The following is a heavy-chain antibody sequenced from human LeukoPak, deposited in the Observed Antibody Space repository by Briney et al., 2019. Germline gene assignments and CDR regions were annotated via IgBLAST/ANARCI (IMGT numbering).Heavy chain of an antibody. D-gene: IGHD6-13*01. CDR2: IRSKAYDEST. J-gene: IGHJ4*02. V-gene: IGHV3-49*03. Sequence: PGGSLRLSCTASGFTFSDYAMSWFRQAPGKGLEWVGFIRSKAYDESTQYAASVKGRFSISRDDSKSIAYLHMNSLKTEDSAVYYCTRDSRIAAVYYFEYWGQGTLVTVSS. CDR3: TRDSRIAAVYYFEY. CDR1: GFTFSDYA.